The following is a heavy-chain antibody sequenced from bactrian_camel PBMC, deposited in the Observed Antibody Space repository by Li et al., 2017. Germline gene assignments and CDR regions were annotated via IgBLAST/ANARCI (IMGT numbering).Heavy chain of an antibody. V-gene: IGHV3S61*01. CDR1: GYTYDTYC. CDR2: IRPGATTT. J-gene: IGHJ4*01. Sequence: VQLVESGGGSVQAGGSLRLSCAARGYTYDTYCMGWFRQVPGKEREGVASIRPGATTTAYASSVRGRFSISLDTAKNTVFLQMNSLKPEDTATYYCAALFLEASCAVVHAIDNWGQGTQVTVS. CDR3: AALFLEASCAVVHAIDN. D-gene: IGHD2*01.